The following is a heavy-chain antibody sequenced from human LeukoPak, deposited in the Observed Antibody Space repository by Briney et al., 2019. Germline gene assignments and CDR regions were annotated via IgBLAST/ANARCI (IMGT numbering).Heavy chain of an antibody. CDR3: ARDHIVGATFYYYYGMDV. CDR1: GFTVSSNY. V-gene: IGHV3-66*01. D-gene: IGHD1-26*01. Sequence: PGGSLRLSCAASGFTVSSNYMNWVRQAPGKGLEWVSVIYSGGSTYYADSVKGRFTISRDNSKNTLYLQMNSLRAEDTAVYYCARDHIVGATFYYYYGMDVWGQGTTVTVSS. CDR2: IYSGGST. J-gene: IGHJ6*02.